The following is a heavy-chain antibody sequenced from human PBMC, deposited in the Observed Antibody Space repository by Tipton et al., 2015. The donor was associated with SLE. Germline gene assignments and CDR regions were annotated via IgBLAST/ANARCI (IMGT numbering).Heavy chain of an antibody. J-gene: IGHJ5*02. V-gene: IGHV3-74*01. CDR2: INGDGSST. D-gene: IGHD2/OR15-2a*01. CDR3: AKYSQPSRSWFDP. Sequence: SLRLSCAASGFTFNYYWMHWVRQAPGKGLVWVSRINGDGSSTNYADSVKGRFTISRDNAKNTVFLQMSSLRAEDTALYYCAKYSQPSRSWFDPWGQGTLVTVSS. CDR1: GFTFNYYW.